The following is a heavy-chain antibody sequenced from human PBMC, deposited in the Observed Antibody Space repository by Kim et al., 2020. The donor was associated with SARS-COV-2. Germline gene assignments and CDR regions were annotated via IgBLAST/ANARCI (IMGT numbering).Heavy chain of an antibody. D-gene: IGHD1-1*01. CDR2: ILHLGST. CDR3: ARGWVSGTPYHYYGVDV. Sequence: SETLSLTCAVSGGSIKINYWWTWVRQSPGKGLEWIGEILHLGSTNYNPSLKTRVTISLDKSMNQFSLNLTSVTAADSAVYFCARGWVSGTPYHYYGVDVWGRGTTVTVSS. CDR1: GGSIKINYW. J-gene: IGHJ6*02. V-gene: IGHV4-4*02.